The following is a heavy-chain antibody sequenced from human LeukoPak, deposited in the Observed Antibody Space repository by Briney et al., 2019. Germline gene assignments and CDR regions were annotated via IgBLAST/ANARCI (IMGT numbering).Heavy chain of an antibody. D-gene: IGHD6-13*01. CDR3: ARSLKQQLALGYYYGMDV. J-gene: IGHJ6*02. CDR1: GYSFTSYW. CDR2: IYPCDSDT. V-gene: IGHV5-51*01. Sequence: GESLKISCKGSGYSFTSYWIGWVRQMPGKGLEWMGIIYPCDSDTRYSPSFQGQVTISADKSISTAYLQWSSLKASDTAMYYCARSLKQQLALGYYYGMDVWGQGTTVTVSS.